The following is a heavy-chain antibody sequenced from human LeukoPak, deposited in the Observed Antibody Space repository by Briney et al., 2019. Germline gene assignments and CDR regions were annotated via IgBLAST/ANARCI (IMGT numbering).Heavy chain of an antibody. D-gene: IGHD5-24*01. Sequence: GGSLRLSCAASGFTFNCYEMNWVRQAPGKGLEWVSYLTSSGGTKYYADSVKGRFTISRDNAKNSLFLQMNSLRAEDTAVYYCARTPFGYSDYWGQGTLVTVSS. CDR3: ARTPFGYSDY. CDR2: LTSSGGTK. J-gene: IGHJ4*02. CDR1: GFTFNCYE. V-gene: IGHV3-48*03.